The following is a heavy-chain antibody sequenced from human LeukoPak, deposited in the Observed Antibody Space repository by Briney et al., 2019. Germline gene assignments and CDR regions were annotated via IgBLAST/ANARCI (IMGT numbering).Heavy chain of an antibody. CDR3: ARATKTGNTGYDWNY. D-gene: IGHD5-12*01. V-gene: IGHV4-59*01. Sequence: PSETRSLTCSVSGGSISSYYWSWIRQPPGKGLEWMGYIYYSGSTSYNPSLKSRVTISIDTSSNQFSLMLTSVTAADTAVYYCARATKTGNTGYDWNYWGQGSLVTVSS. J-gene: IGHJ4*02. CDR1: GGSISSYY. CDR2: IYYSGST.